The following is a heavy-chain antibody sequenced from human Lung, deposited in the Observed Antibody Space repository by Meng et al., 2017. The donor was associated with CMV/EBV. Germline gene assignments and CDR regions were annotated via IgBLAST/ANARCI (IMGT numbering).Heavy chain of an antibody. V-gene: IGHV3-7*01. CDR2: INKDDTDK. CDR3: AAWAHILAVAPTGDDY. Sequence: SCAASGFSISRFWMTWVRQAPGKGLEWVANINKDDTDKNYVDSVKGRLTISRDNAKNSLYLQMNSLRVEDTAVYYCAAWAHILAVAPTGDDYWGQGTXVTCSS. CDR1: GFSISRFW. D-gene: IGHD2-2*01. J-gene: IGHJ4*02.